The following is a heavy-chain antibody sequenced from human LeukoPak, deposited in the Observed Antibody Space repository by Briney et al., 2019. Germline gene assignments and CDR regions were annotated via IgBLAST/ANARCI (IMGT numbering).Heavy chain of an antibody. V-gene: IGHV3-23*01. CDR1: GFTFSRYA. CDR3: AKHAAVGDYFDS. Sequence: GGSLRLSCAASGFTFSRYAMSCVPHAPGKGLDWVPGISGSGGSTYYADSVKGRFTISRDISKNTLYLQMSSLRAEETAVYYCAKHAAVGDYFDSWGQGTLVTVSS. J-gene: IGHJ4*02. D-gene: IGHD1-26*01. CDR2: ISGSGGST.